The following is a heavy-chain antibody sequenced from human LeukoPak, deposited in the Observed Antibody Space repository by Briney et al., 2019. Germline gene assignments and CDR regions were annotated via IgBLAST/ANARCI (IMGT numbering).Heavy chain of an antibody. Sequence: ASETLSLTCAVYGGSFSGYYWSWIRQPPGKGLEWIGEINHSGGTNYNPSLKSRVTISVATSKNQFSLKLSSVTAADTAVYYCARGRAITIFGVVIAPTGYDYWGQGTLVTVSS. V-gene: IGHV4-34*01. CDR3: ARGRAITIFGVVIAPTGYDY. D-gene: IGHD3-3*01. J-gene: IGHJ4*02. CDR1: GGSFSGYY. CDR2: INHSGGT.